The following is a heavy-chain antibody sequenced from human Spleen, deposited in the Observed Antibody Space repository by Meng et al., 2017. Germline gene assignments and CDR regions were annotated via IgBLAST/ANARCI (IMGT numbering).Heavy chain of an antibody. D-gene: IGHD6-13*01. CDR3: AVSIAAAIA. J-gene: IGHJ5*02. Sequence: SCKASGYTFTSYYMHWVRQAPGQGLEWVSYISSSGSTIYYADSVKGRFTISRDNAKNSLYLQMNSLRAEDTAVYYCAVSIAAAIASGQGTLVTVSS. CDR2: ISSSGSTI. V-gene: IGHV3-48*03. CDR1: GYTFTSYY.